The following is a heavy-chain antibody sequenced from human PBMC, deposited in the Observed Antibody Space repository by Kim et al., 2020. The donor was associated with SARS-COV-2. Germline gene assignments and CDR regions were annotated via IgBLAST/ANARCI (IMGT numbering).Heavy chain of an antibody. CDR3: ATYSALMAGGLLFQY. Sequence: SETLSLTCTVSGGSMRSYYWNWIRQVPGKGLEWIGYIFYSGATNYNPSFKSRVTMSVDMSDNQFSLRLTSVTAADTAVYYCATYSALMAGGLLFQYWGQGILVTVSS. CDR1: GGSMRSYY. J-gene: IGHJ4*02. CDR2: IFYSGAT. V-gene: IGHV4-59*13. D-gene: IGHD2-8*01.